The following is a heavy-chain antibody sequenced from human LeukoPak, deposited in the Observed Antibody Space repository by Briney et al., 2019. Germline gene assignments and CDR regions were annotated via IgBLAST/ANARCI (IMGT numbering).Heavy chain of an antibody. CDR2: ISTSGGDT. D-gene: IGHD3-10*01. CDR3: VKGYGAFGP. J-gene: IGHJ5*02. Sequence: GGSLRLSCAASGFNFRNHAMSWVRQAPERGLEWVAGISTSGGDTYYPDSVKGRFTISRDNSENMLSLHVNSLRGEDTALYYCVKGYGAFGPWGLGTLVVVSS. CDR1: GFNFRNHA. V-gene: IGHV3-23*01.